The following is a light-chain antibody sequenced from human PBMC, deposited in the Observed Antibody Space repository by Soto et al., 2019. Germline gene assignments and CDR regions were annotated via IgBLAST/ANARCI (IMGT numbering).Light chain of an antibody. V-gene: IGKV1-39*01. Sequence: DIQMTQSPSSLSASVGDSVTITCRASQSISSSLNWYQQKPGKAPRLLIYAASTLQSGVPSGFSGSGSGTDFALTISSLQPENFATYYCQQTFTTPHTFGQGPRWIS. CDR2: AAS. CDR3: QQTFTTPHT. CDR1: QSISSS. J-gene: IGKJ2*01.